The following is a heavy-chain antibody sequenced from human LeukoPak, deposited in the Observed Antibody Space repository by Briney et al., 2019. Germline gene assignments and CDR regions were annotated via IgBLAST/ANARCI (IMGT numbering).Heavy chain of an antibody. CDR2: IIPIFGTA. CDR1: GGTFSSYA. D-gene: IGHD2-15*01. V-gene: IGHV1-69*05. J-gene: IGHJ6*03. CDR3: ARDPGYCSGGSCSYYYYYMDV. Sequence: SVKVSCKASGGTFSSYAISWVRQAPGQGPEWMGGIIPIFGTANYAQKFQGRVTITTDESTSTAYMELSSLRSEDTAVYYCARDPGYCSGGSCSYYYYYMDVWGKGTTVTVSS.